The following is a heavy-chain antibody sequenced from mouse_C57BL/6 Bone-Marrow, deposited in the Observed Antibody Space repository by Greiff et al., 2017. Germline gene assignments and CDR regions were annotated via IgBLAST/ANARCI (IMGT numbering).Heavy chain of an antibody. CDR2: ISDGGSYT. Sequence: EVQLVESGGGLVKPGGSLTLSCAASGFTFRSYAMSLVRQTPKKRLEWVATISDGGSYTYYPNNVKGRFTISSANAKNNLYLQMSHLKSEDTAMYYCAREKRATVVAPYWYFDVWGTGTTVTVSS. V-gene: IGHV5-4*01. CDR3: AREKRATVVAPYWYFDV. D-gene: IGHD1-1*01. CDR1: GFTFRSYA. J-gene: IGHJ1*03.